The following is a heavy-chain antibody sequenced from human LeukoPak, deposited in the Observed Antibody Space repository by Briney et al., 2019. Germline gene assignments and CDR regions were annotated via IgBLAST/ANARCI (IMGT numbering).Heavy chain of an antibody. V-gene: IGHV4-4*02. D-gene: IGHD3-16*01. CDR3: ARDPGGGYKDDALDI. Sequence: SGTLSLTCAVSGDSITNIHWWTWVRQSPGKGLEWIGEIYHSGSTNYNPSLKSRVTISVDKSKNQFSLKVNSVTAADTAMYYCARDPGGGYKDDALDIWGQGTTVTVSS. CDR2: IYHSGST. CDR1: GDSITNIHW. J-gene: IGHJ3*02.